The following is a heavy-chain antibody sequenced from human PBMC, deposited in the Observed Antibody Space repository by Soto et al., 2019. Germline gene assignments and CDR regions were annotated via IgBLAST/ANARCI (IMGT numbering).Heavy chain of an antibody. D-gene: IGHD5-12*01. CDR3: ANGYIVANQVPYYYYGMDV. CDR1: GFTFSSYA. Sequence: PGGSLRLSCAASGFTFSSYAMSWVRQAPGKGLEWVSAISGSGGSTYYADSVKGRFTISRDNSKNTLYLQMNSLRAEDTAVYYCANGYIVANQVPYYYYGMDVWGQGTTVTVSS. V-gene: IGHV3-23*01. CDR2: ISGSGGST. J-gene: IGHJ6*02.